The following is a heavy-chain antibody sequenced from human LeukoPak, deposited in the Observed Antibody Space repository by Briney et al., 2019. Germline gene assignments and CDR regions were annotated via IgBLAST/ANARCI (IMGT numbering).Heavy chain of an antibody. V-gene: IGHV6-1*01. Sequence: PSQTLSLTCAISGDSVSSNSAAWNWIRQSPSRGLEWLGRTYYRSKWYNDYAVSVKSRITINPDTSKNQFSLQLNSVTPEDTAVYYCARALDYYDSSGYYPGPYFDYWGQGTLVTVSS. J-gene: IGHJ4*02. CDR1: GDSVSSNSAA. CDR2: TYYRSKWYN. CDR3: ARALDYYDSSGYYPGPYFDY. D-gene: IGHD3-22*01.